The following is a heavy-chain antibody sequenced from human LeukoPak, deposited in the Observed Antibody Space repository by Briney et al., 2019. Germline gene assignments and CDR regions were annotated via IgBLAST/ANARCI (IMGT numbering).Heavy chain of an antibody. CDR2: ISYSGSA. Sequence: SETLSLTCTVSGGSNSLYYWSWIRQPPGKGLEWIGYISYSGSANYNPSLKSRVTMSVDTSKNQFPLNLRSVTAADTAVYYCARASPVPPSDGGPIADFWGQGTLVTVSS. D-gene: IGHD3-10*01. CDR3: ARASPVPPSDGGPIADF. CDR1: GGSNSLYY. J-gene: IGHJ4*02. V-gene: IGHV4-59*01.